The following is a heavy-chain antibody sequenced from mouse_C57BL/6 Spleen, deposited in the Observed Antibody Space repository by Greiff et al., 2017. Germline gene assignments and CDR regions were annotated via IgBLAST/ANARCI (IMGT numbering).Heavy chain of an antibody. V-gene: IGHV1-55*01. CDR3: ARMGYSDYYAMDY. CDR1: GYTFTSYW. D-gene: IGHD2-12*01. CDR2: IYPGSGST. J-gene: IGHJ4*01. Sequence: QVQLQQPGAELVKPGASVKMSCKASGYTFTSYWITWVKQRPGQGLEWIGDIYPGSGSTNYNEKFKSKATLTVDTSSSTAYMQLSSLTSEDSAVYYCARMGYSDYYAMDYWGQGTSVTVSS.